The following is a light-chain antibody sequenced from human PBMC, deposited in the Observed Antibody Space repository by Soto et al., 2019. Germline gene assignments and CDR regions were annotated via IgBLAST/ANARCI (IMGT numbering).Light chain of an antibody. J-gene: IGLJ3*02. Sequence: QSALTQPASVSGSPGQSITISCTGTYTDVGSYDRVSWYQHHPGKAPKMLIFEVYNRPSGISDRFSGSKSGDTASLTISGLQAEDEADYYCISFLPSTTTHWVFGGGTKLTVL. V-gene: IGLV2-14*01. CDR1: YTDVGSYDR. CDR3: ISFLPSTTTHWV. CDR2: EVY.